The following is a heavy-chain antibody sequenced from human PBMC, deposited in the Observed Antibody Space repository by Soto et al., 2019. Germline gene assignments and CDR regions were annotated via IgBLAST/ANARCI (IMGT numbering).Heavy chain of an antibody. J-gene: IGHJ4*02. V-gene: IGHV1-18*01. CDR3: ARERQWEPLLY. D-gene: IGHD1-26*01. CDR1: GYTFTNYG. CDR2: ASAYNRNT. Sequence: QVRLVQSGAEVKRPGASVRVSCKASGYTFTNYGITWVRQVPGQRLEWMGWASAYNRNTNYAQKFEDRVIMTTDTSTGTAHMELRSLRYDDTALYFCARERQWEPLLYWGQGTLVTVSS.